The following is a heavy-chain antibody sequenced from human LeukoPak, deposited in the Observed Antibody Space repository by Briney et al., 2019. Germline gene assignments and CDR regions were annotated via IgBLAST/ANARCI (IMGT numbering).Heavy chain of an antibody. Sequence: PGGSLRLSCAASGFTFSIYSFNWVRQAPGKGLEWVSYISGDSNYIYYADSVKGRFTISRDNAKNSLYLQMNSLRVEDTAVYYCARVLDDGYWGQGTLVTVSS. CDR2: ISGDSNYI. V-gene: IGHV3-21*05. CDR3: ARVLDDGY. D-gene: IGHD3-3*01. CDR1: GFTFSIYS. J-gene: IGHJ4*02.